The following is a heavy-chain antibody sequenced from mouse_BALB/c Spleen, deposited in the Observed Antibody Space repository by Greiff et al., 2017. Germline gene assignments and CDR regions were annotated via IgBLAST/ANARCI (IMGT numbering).Heavy chain of an antibody. CDR1: GYAFSSSW. J-gene: IGHJ4*01. Sequence: QVQLQQSGPELVKPGASVKISCKASGYAFSSSWMNWVKQRPGQGLEWIGRIYPGDGDTNYNGKFKGKATLTADKSSSTAYMQLSSLTSVDSAVYFCANGYHYAMDYWGQGTSVTVSS. CDR2: IYPGDGDT. CDR3: ANGYHYAMDY. V-gene: IGHV1-82*01. D-gene: IGHD1-2*01.